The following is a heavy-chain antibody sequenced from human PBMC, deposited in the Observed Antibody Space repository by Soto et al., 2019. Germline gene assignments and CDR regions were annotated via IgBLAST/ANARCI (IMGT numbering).Heavy chain of an antibody. CDR1: GGSFSGYY. V-gene: IGHV4-34*01. Sequence: PSETLCLTCAVYGGSFSGYYGSWIRQPPGKGLEWIGEINHSGSTNYNPSLKSRVTISVDTSKNQFSLKLSSVTAADTAVYYCARGRGSSFRYYYYGMDVWGQGTTVTVSS. D-gene: IGHD6-6*01. CDR3: ARGRGSSFRYYYYGMDV. J-gene: IGHJ6*02. CDR2: INHSGST.